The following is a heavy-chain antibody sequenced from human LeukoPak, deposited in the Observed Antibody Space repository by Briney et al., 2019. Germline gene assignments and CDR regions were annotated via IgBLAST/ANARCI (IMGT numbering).Heavy chain of an antibody. CDR3: AKDHSYNSGWYGGPFDY. Sequence: GGSLRLSCTASGFTFGDYAMSWFRQAPGKGLEWVAVTSYDGSSKYYADSVKGRFTISRDNSKNTLYLQMNSLRAEDTAVYYCAKDHSYNSGWYGGPFDYWGQGTLVTVSS. CDR2: TSYDGSSK. CDR1: GFTFGDYA. D-gene: IGHD6-19*01. J-gene: IGHJ4*02. V-gene: IGHV3-30*04.